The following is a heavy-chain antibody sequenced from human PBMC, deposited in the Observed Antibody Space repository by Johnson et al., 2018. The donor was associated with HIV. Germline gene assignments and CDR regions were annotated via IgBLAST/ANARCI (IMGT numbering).Heavy chain of an antibody. J-gene: IGHJ3*02. CDR3: ARDDDYSKVRAFDI. D-gene: IGHD4-11*01. V-gene: IGHV3-7*01. CDR2: IKLDGSDK. Sequence: VQLVESGGGLVQPGESLRLSCVVSGFTFGTYWMTWVRQAPGNGLEWVATIKLDGSDKYYLDSVKGRFTISRDNAKNSLYLQMYRLRAEDTAVYYCARDDDYSKVRAFDIWGQGTMVTVSS. CDR1: GFTFGTYW.